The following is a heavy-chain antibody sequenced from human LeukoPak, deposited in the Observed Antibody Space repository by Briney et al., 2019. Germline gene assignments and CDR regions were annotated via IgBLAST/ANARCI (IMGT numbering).Heavy chain of an antibody. Sequence: ASVKVSCKASGYIFTTYYMHWVRQAPGQGLEWMGIINPSGGSTSNAQKFQGRLTMTRDMSTSTVYMELSSLRCEDTAVYYCAGDNLGGRWLHTGNWFDPWGQGTLVAVSS. CDR2: INPSGGST. D-gene: IGHD5-24*01. CDR1: GYIFTTYY. V-gene: IGHV1-46*01. J-gene: IGHJ5*02. CDR3: AGDNLGGRWLHTGNWFDP.